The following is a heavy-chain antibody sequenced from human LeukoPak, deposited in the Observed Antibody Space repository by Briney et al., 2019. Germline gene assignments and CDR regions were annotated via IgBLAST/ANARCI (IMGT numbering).Heavy chain of an antibody. V-gene: IGHV4-59*08. J-gene: IGHJ2*01. Sequence: PSETLSLTCTVSGGSISDYYWSWIRQPPGKGLEWLAYISHSGSTKYNPSLKTRVTISLDTSKNQFSLNLSSVTAADTAVYYCARRLIYGGSSWYFDLWGRGTLVTVSS. CDR1: GGSISDYY. CDR3: ARRLIYGGSSWYFDL. D-gene: IGHD4-23*01. CDR2: ISHSGST.